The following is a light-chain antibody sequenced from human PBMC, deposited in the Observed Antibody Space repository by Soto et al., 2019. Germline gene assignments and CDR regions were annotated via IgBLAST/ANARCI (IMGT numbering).Light chain of an antibody. J-gene: IGKJ1*01. V-gene: IGKV1-17*01. Sequence: DAYITHSPFFLYRSXLAPVTITXXASRGIRTDLGWYRQRPGKAPKLLIYKASTLKSGVPSRFSGSGSGTEFTLTISSLQPDDFGTYFCQQYDSYPWTFGQGTKVDIK. CDR3: QQYDSYPWT. CDR2: KAS. CDR1: RGIRTD.